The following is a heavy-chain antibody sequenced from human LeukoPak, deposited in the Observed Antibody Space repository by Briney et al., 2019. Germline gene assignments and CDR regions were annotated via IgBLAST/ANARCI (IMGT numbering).Heavy chain of an antibody. CDR2: ISAYNGNT. J-gene: IGHJ4*02. D-gene: IGHD6-19*01. CDR3: ARGSDFDY. V-gene: IGHV1-18*01. Sequence: ASVKVSCKASGYTFTSYGITWVRQAPGQGLEWMGWISAYNGNTNYAQKLQGRVTITRDTSASTAYMELSSLRSKDTAVYYCARGSDFDYWGQGTLVTVSS. CDR1: GYTFTSYG.